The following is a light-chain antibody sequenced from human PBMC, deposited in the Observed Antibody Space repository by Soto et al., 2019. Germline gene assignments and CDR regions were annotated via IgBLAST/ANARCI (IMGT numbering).Light chain of an antibody. Sequence: EIVLSQSPGTLSLSPGERATLACRASQSVTITYLAWYQQKPGQAPRLLIYGASSRAIGIPDRFSGSVSGSDFILTINRLEPEDFAVYYCQQYGSSHTFGQGTRLE. CDR3: QQYGSSHT. V-gene: IGKV3-20*01. J-gene: IGKJ5*01. CDR2: GAS. CDR1: QSVTITY.